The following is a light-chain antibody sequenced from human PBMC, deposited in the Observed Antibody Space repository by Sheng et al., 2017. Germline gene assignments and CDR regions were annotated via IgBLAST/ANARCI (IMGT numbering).Light chain of an antibody. CDR3: QQYNNWPPWT. V-gene: IGKV3-11*01. CDR1: ESVENY. Sequence: ETVLTQSPATLSLSPGERATLSCRASESVENYLAWYQQKPGQAPRLLIYDAFNRATGIPDRFSGSGSGTDFTLTISSLEPEDFAVYNCQQYNNWPPWTFGQGTKVDVK. J-gene: IGKJ1*01. CDR2: DAF.